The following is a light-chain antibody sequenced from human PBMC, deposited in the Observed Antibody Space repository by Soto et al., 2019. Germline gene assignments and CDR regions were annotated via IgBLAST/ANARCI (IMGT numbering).Light chain of an antibody. J-gene: IGKJ4*01. CDR2: VAS. V-gene: IGKV1-9*01. CDR1: QGISSY. CDR3: QQYYNYPLN. Sequence: DIQLTQSPSFLSASVGDSVTISCRVSQGISSYLAWYQQKPGKAPKLLIYVASTLQSGVPSRFSGSGSGTEFTLTISSLQPEDFATYYCQQYYNYPLNFGGGTKVEIK.